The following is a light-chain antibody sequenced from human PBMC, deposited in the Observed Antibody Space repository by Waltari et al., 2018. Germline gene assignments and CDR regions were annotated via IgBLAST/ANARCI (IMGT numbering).Light chain of an antibody. V-gene: IGLV3-25*03. CDR2: KDN. CDR3: QSTDSSATYVV. Sequence: SYELTQPPSVSVSPGQTARITCSADALPIQFTFWYQQKPGQAPVLVIYKDNERSPGIPARFSVSRPGTTVTLTISGVQAEDEADYYCQSTDSSATYVVFGGGTKLTVL. J-gene: IGLJ2*01. CDR1: ALPIQF.